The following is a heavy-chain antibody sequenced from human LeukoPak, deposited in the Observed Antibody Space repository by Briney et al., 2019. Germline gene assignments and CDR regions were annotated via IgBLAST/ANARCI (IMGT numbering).Heavy chain of an antibody. CDR2: FDPEDGET. V-gene: IGHV1-24*01. CDR3: ATLARWIRYFDWLLPFY. CDR1: GYTLTELS. D-gene: IGHD3-9*01. J-gene: IGHJ4*02. Sequence: AAVKVSCKVSGYTLTELSMHWVRQAPGKGLDWMGGFDPEDGETIYAQKFQGRVTMTEDTSTDTAYMELSSLRSEDTAVYYCATLARWIRYFDWLLPFYWGQGTLVTVSS.